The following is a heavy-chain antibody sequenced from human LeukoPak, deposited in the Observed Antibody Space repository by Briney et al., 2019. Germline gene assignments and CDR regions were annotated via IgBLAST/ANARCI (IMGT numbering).Heavy chain of an antibody. J-gene: IGHJ6*02. CDR1: GGSLSFSDW. V-gene: IGHV4-4*02. CDR3: ARRAYYAVDV. Sequence: SETLSLTCGVSGGSLSFSDWLNWVRQTPGKGLEWIGEIYYGGSTNYNPSLKSRLTMSVDTSKSQFYLNLSSLTAADSAVYFCARRAYYAVDVWGQGISVIVSS. CDR2: IYYGGST.